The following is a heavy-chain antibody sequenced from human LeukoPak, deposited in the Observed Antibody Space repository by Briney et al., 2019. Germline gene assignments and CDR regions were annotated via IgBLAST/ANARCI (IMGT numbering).Heavy chain of an antibody. Sequence: GRSLRLSCAASGFTFSSYAMHWVRQAPGKGLEWVAVISYDGSNKYYADSVKGRFTISRDNSKNTLYLQMNSLRAEDTAVYYCAKEVDFWSGSFDYWGQGTLVTVSS. V-gene: IGHV3-30-3*01. CDR2: ISYDGSNK. J-gene: IGHJ4*02. CDR3: AKEVDFWSGSFDY. D-gene: IGHD3-3*01. CDR1: GFTFSSYA.